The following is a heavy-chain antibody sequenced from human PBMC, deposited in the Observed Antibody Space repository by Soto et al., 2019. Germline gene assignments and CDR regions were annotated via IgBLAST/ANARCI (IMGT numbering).Heavy chain of an antibody. Sequence: GGSLRLSCAASGFTFSSYAMSWVRQAPGKGLEWVSAISGSGGSTYYADSVKGRFTISRDNSKNTLYLQMNSLRAEDTAVYYCAKDPDYDFWSGYFFDYWGQGTLVNVSS. J-gene: IGHJ4*02. D-gene: IGHD3-3*01. CDR3: AKDPDYDFWSGYFFDY. V-gene: IGHV3-23*01. CDR2: ISGSGGST. CDR1: GFTFSSYA.